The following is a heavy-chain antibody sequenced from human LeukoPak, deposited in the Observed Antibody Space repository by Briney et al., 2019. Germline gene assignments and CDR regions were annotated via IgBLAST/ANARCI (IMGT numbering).Heavy chain of an antibody. CDR1: GYTFTSYG. CDR2: ISAYNGNT. CDR3: ARASSTSLLPFYYYYMDV. J-gene: IGHJ6*03. D-gene: IGHD2-2*01. V-gene: IGHV1-18*01. Sequence: ASVKVSCKASGYTFTSYGISWVRQAPGQGLEWMGWISAYNGNTNYAQKFQGRVTMTRDTSISTAYMELSRLRSDDTAVYYCARASSTSLLPFYYYYMDVWGKGTTVTVSS.